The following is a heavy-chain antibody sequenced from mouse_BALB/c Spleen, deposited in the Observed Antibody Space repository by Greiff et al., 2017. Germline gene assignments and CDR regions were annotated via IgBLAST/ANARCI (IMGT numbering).Heavy chain of an antibody. J-gene: IGHJ4*01. Sequence: DVQLQESGPGLVKPSQSLSLTCTVTGYSITSDYAWNWIRQLPGNKLEWMGYISYSGSTSYNPSLKSRISITRDTSKNQFFLQLNSVTTEDTATYYCARNRYAYAMDYWGQGTSVTVSS. V-gene: IGHV3-2*02. CDR3: ARNRYAYAMDY. D-gene: IGHD2-14*01. CDR2: ISYSGST. CDR1: GYSITSDYA.